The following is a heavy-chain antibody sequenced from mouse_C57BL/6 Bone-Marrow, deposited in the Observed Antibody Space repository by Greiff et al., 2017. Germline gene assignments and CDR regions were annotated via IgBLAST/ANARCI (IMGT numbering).Heavy chain of an antibody. CDR1: GYTFTSYG. Sequence: EVQLQQSGAELVRPGSSVKMSCKTSGYTFTSYGINWVKQRPGQGLEWIGYIYIGNGYTEYNEKFKGKATLTSDTSSSTAYMQLSSLTSEDSAIDFCASYYYGSRGAWFAYWGQGTLVTVSA. CDR2: IYIGNGYT. V-gene: IGHV1-58*01. J-gene: IGHJ3*01. D-gene: IGHD1-1*01. CDR3: ASYYYGSRGAWFAY.